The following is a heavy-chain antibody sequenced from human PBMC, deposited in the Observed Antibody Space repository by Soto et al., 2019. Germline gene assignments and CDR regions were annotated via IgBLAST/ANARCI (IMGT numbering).Heavy chain of an antibody. CDR2: IANNGGST. J-gene: IGHJ3*02. D-gene: IGHD2-2*02. CDR1: GFTFSGYA. CDR3: VKALSARYNSAKAFDI. V-gene: IGHV3-64D*06. Sequence: GGSLRLSCSTSGFTFSGYAMHWVRQAPGKGLEYVSVIANNGGSTYYADSVNGRFTISRDNSKNILYLQMSNLRAEDTAVYFCVKALSARYNSAKAFDIWGQGTMVTVS.